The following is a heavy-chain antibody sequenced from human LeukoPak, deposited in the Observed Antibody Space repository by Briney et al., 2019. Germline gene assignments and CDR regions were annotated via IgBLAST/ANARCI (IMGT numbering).Heavy chain of an antibody. CDR3: VRSKDVYNLLDY. D-gene: IGHD5-24*01. V-gene: IGHV3-64*01. CDR2: IISTGGHT. J-gene: IGHJ4*02. Sequence: GGSLRLSCAASGFTFSNYAMHWVRQAPGKGLETVSGIISTGGHTYYVNSVKGRFTISRDNSKNTLNLQMGSLRAEDMAVYYCVRSKDVYNLLDYWGQGTLVTVSS. CDR1: GFTFSNYA.